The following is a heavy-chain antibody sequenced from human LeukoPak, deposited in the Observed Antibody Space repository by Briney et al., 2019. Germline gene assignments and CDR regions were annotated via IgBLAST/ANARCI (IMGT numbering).Heavy chain of an antibody. CDR1: GGPLSGYY. Sequence: SETLSLTCTVSGGPLSGYYWRWLRQPPGKGLEWIGNIYYSGSTYYNPSLKSRLTISVDTSKNQFSLKLSSVTAADTAMYYCARTAVGNNHYYHMDVWGQGTTVTVSS. V-gene: IGHV4-59*04. J-gene: IGHJ6*02. D-gene: IGHD6-13*01. CDR2: IYYSGST. CDR3: ARTAVGNNHYYHMDV.